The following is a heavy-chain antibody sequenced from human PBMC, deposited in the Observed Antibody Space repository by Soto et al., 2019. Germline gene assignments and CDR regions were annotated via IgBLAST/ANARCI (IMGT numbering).Heavy chain of an antibody. CDR1: GFTCSDYY. CDR2: ISSSGSTI. V-gene: IGHV3-11*01. D-gene: IGHD6-13*01. J-gene: IGHJ4*02. CDR3: ARARAAAGTPPPYFDY. Sequence: QVQLVESGGGLVKPGGSLRLSCAASGFTCSDYYMSWIRQAPGKGLEWVSYISSSGSTIYYADSVKGRFTISRDNAKNSLYLKMNSLRAEDTAVYYCARARAAAGTPPPYFDYWGQGTLVTVSS.